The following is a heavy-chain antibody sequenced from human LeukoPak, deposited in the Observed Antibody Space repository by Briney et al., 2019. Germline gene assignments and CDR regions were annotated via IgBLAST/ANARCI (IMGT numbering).Heavy chain of an antibody. J-gene: IGHJ4*02. CDR1: GFTFSSYA. Sequence: GGSLRLSCAASGFTFSSYAMNWVRQAPGKGLEWVSAISGSGGNTYYADSVKGRFTISRDNSKNTLYLQMNSLRAEDTAVYYCARATGYSSSWPFDYWGQGTLVTVSS. V-gene: IGHV3-23*01. CDR3: ARATGYSSSWPFDY. D-gene: IGHD6-13*01. CDR2: ISGSGGNT.